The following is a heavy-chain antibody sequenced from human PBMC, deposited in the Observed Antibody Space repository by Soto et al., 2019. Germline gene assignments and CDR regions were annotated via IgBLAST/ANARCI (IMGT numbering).Heavy chain of an antibody. V-gene: IGHV3-74*01. Sequence: EVHLAESGGGLVQPGGSLRLSCVASGFIFTDHWMHWVRQAPGKALVWVARINSGGTRVNYADFVQGRFTITRHNAQDTVYLQMTRLGVDDTAVYYCARGYCSGPSCFFGGTHWGQGTLVTVSS. CDR3: ARGYCSGPSCFFGGTH. CDR1: GFIFTDHW. J-gene: IGHJ4*02. D-gene: IGHD2-15*01. CDR2: INSGGTRV.